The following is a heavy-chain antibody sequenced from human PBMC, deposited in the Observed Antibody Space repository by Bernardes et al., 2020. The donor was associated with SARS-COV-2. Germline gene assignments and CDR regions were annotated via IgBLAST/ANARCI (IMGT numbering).Heavy chain of an antibody. CDR1: GFTFSSYG. CDR3: ARGPPGRLPHY. CDR2: IWYDGSNK. V-gene: IGHV3-33*01. D-gene: IGHD3-10*01. Sequence: GGSLRLSCAASGFTFSSYGMHWVRQAPGKGLEWVAVIWYDGSNKYYADSVKGRFTISRDNSKNTLYLQMNSLRAEDTAVYYCARGPPGRLPHYWGQGTLVTVSS. J-gene: IGHJ4*02.